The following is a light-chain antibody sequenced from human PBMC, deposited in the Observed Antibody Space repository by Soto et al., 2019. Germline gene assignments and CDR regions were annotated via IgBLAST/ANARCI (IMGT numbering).Light chain of an antibody. J-gene: IGKJ1*01. CDR1: QSIGSW. CDR3: HQYYTYPWT. Sequence: DIQMTQSPSTLSASVGDRVAITCRASQSIGSWLAWYQQKPGTAPKLLIYEASSLESGVPSRFSGSGSGTEFTLTISSLQSDDFATYYCHQYYTYPWTFGQGTKVEVK. CDR2: EAS. V-gene: IGKV1-5*03.